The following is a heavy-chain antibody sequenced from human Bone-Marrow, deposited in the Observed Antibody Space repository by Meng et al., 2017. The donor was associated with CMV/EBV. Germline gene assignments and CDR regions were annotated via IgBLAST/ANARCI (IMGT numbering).Heavy chain of an antibody. CDR1: GYTFTGYY. D-gene: IGHD7-27*01. J-gene: IGHJ4*02. CDR2: INPNSGGT. Sequence: ASVKVSCKASGYTFTGYYMHWVRQAPGQGLEWMGWINPNSGGTNYAQQFQGRVTLTRDTSINTGYMELTRLTSDDTAVYYCARDNNWGSDYWAQGTLVTVSS. V-gene: IGHV1-2*02. CDR3: ARDNNWGSDY.